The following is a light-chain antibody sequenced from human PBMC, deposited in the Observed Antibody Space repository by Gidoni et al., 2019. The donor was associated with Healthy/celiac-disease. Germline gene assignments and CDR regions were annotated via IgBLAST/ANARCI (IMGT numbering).Light chain of an antibody. CDR1: QSISSW. J-gene: IGKJ2*01. CDR2: DAD. CDR3: QQYNSYSKT. Sequence: DIQMTQSPSTLSASVGDRVTITCRASQSISSWLAWYQQKPGKAPKLLIYDADRLESGVPSRFSGSGSWTEFTLTISSLQPDDFATYYCQQYNSYSKTFGQXTKLETK. V-gene: IGKV1-5*01.